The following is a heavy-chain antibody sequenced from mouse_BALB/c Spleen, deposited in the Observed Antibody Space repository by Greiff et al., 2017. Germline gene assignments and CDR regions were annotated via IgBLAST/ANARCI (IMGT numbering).Heavy chain of an antibody. J-gene: IGHJ3*01. CDR3: ARSPFAY. CDR1: GYTFTSYW. Sequence: VQLQQSGAELAKPGASVNMSCKASGYTFTSYWMHWVKQRPGQGLEWIGYINPSTGYTEYNQKFKDKATLTADKSSSTAYMQLSSLTSEDSAVYYCARSPFAYWGQGTLVTVSA. CDR2: INPSTGYT. V-gene: IGHV1-7*01.